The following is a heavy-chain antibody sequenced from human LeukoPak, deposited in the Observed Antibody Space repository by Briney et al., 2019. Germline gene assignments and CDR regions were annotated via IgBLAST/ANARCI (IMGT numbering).Heavy chain of an antibody. J-gene: IGHJ3*02. CDR1: GFTFSNYW. CDR3: VSGNDPDYVWGTYRLDAFDI. V-gene: IGHV3-21*01. Sequence: SGGSLRLSCAASGFTFSNYWMSWVRQAPGKGLEWVSSISSSGTYIYYADSVKGRFTISRDNAKNSLFLQMNSLRAEDTAVYYCVSGNDPDYVWGTYRLDAFDIWGEGTMVIVSS. D-gene: IGHD3-16*02. CDR2: ISSSGTYI.